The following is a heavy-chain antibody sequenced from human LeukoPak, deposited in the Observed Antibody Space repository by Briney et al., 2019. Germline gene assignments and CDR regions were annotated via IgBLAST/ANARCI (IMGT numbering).Heavy chain of an antibody. V-gene: IGHV1-58*02. CDR3: AARYCTNGVCYNGFDP. D-gene: IGHD2-8*01. J-gene: IGHJ5*02. CDR1: GFTFTSSA. Sequence: EASVKVSCTASGFTFTSSAMQWVRQARGRRLEWIGWIVVGSGNTNYAQKFQERVTITRDMSTSTAYMELSSLRSEDTAVYYCAARYCTNGVCYNGFDPWGQGTLVTVSS. CDR2: IVVGSGNT.